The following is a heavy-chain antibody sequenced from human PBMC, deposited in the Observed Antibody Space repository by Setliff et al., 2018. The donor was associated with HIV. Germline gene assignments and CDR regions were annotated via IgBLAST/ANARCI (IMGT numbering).Heavy chain of an antibody. D-gene: IGHD1-1*01. CDR3: ARLGTGNADHY. Sequence: SETLSLTCAVYGDSFSDYYWSWIRQPAGKGLEWIGRIYTSGSTNYNPSLKSRVTISLDTSKNQFSLKLSSVTAADTAVYYCARLGTGNADHYWGQGTRVTVSS. J-gene: IGHJ4*02. CDR2: IYTSGST. V-gene: IGHV4-59*10. CDR1: GDSFSDYY.